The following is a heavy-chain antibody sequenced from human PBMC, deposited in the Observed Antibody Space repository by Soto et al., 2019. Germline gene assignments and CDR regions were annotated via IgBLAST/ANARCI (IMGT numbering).Heavy chain of an antibody. J-gene: IGHJ6*02. D-gene: IGHD5-12*01. V-gene: IGHV4-39*07. Sequence: SETLSLTCTVSGGSISSSSYYWGWIRQPPGKGLEWIGSIYYSGSTYYNPSLKSRVTISVDTSKNQFSLKLSSVTAADTAVYYCAHQGRYSGYDNYYYGMDVWGQGTTVTVSS. CDR2: IYYSGST. CDR3: AHQGRYSGYDNYYYGMDV. CDR1: GGSISSSSYY.